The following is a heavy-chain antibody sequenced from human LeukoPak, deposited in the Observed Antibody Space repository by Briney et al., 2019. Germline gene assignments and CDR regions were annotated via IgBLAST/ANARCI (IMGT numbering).Heavy chain of an antibody. CDR3: GRGLFSSEAY. Sequence: WVSLTLSCARSGWSLNSHWKNWVREPPGPGQESVANIKQEGSEKNHVHPVKGRFTISKDNAKNSVYLQMENLRAEDTAVYYCGRGLFSSEAYGGQGILVTVS. V-gene: IGHV3-7*03. CDR1: GWSLNSHW. CDR2: IKQEGSEK. D-gene: IGHD6-19*01. J-gene: IGHJ4*02.